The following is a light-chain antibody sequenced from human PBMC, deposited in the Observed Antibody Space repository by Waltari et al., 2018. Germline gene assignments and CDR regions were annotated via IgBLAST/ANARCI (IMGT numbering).Light chain of an antibody. J-gene: IGLJ3*02. CDR2: RNY. CDR1: SSNIGTNS. CDR3: ATWDDILSAWV. Sequence: QSVLAQPPSASGTPGQRVTFSCSGSSSNIGTNSVYWYQRLPGSAPKLLVYRNYQRPSGVPDRFSGSKSGTSASLAVSGLRSEDEADYYCATWDDILSAWVFGGGTQLTVL. V-gene: IGLV1-47*01.